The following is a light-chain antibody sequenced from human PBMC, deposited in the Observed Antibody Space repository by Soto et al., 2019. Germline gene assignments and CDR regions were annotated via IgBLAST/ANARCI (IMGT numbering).Light chain of an antibody. V-gene: IGKV3D-15*01. CDR3: QQYNNWPPIT. J-gene: IGKJ5*01. CDR2: GAS. CDR1: HSVTSN. Sequence: EIVLTQSPGTLSLSPGERATLSCRASHSVTSNYLAWYQQKPGQAPRLLFFGASIRATGIPARFSGSGSGTEFTLTISSLQSEDFAVYYCQQYNNWPPITFGQGTRLEIK.